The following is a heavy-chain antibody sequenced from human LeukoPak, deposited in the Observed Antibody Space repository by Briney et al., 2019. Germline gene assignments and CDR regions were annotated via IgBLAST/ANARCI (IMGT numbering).Heavy chain of an antibody. D-gene: IGHD3-16*02. V-gene: IGHV4-59*08. CDR1: GGSISSYY. CDR2: IYYSGST. J-gene: IGHJ2*01. CDR3: ARHFATHRTANLYWYFDL. Sequence: SETLSLTCTVSGGSISSYYWSWIRQPPGKGLEWIGYIYYSGSTNNNPSLKSRVTISVDTPKNQFSLKLSSVTAADTAVYYCARHFATHRTANLYWYFDLWGRGTLVSVSS.